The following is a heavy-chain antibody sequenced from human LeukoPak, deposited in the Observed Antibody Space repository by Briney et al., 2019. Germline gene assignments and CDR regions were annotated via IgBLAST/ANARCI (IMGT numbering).Heavy chain of an antibody. CDR2: ISTSGSYM. D-gene: IGHD4-11*01. CDR3: ARDLEDYNNYGELGI. CDR1: GFTFRTYT. J-gene: IGHJ4*02. Sequence: TGGSLRLSCAASGFTFRTYTMHWVRQAPGKGLEWVSSISTSGSYMYYADSVKGRFTISRDNAKNSLYLQMNSLRAEDTAVFYCARDLEDYNNYGELGIWGQGTLVTVSS. V-gene: IGHV3-21*01.